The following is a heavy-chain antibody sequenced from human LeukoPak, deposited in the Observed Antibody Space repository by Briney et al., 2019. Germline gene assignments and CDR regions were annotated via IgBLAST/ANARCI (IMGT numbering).Heavy chain of an antibody. CDR3: ARDYGGSSPFDY. D-gene: IGHD4-23*01. V-gene: IGHV3-30*04. CDR2: ISYDGSTT. J-gene: IGHJ4*02. Sequence: PGGSLRLSCAASGFTFSRNAMHWVRQAPGKGLEWVAVISYDGSTTYYADSVKGRFTISRDNAKNSLYLQMNSLRAEDTAVYYCARDYGGSSPFDYWGQGTLVTVSS. CDR1: GFTFSRNA.